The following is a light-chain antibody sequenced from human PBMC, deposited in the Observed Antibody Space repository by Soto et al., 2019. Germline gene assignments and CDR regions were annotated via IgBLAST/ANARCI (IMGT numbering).Light chain of an antibody. CDR1: RPVVRQY. CDR3: QQNGRSPT. J-gene: IGKJ3*01. CDR2: DAV. Sequence: ELVLTQSPDALSLSPGERVSLSCMASRPVVRQYIAWYHQKPGQAPRLLIHDAVSRATGIPDRFSGSDSASGTEFTLFIKRLEPDDCGIFYCQQNGRSPTCGPGTKVDIK. V-gene: IGKV3-20*01.